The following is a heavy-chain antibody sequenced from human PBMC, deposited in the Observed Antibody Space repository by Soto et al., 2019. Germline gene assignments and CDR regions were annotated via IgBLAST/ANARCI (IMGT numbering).Heavy chain of an antibody. Sequence: ASVKVSCKASAYTFTRYDINWVRQATGQGLEWMGWINPNSGNTGYARKFRGRVTMTTDTSASTAYMELSSLTSDDTAVYYCARPTYGYYYFDYWGQGILVTVSS. D-gene: IGHD3-22*01. J-gene: IGHJ4*02. V-gene: IGHV1-8*01. CDR2: INPNSGNT. CDR3: ARPTYGYYYFDY. CDR1: AYTFTRYD.